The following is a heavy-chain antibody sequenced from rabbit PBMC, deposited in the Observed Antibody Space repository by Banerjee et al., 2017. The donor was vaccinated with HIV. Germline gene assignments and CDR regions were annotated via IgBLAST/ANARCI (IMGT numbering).Heavy chain of an antibody. J-gene: IGHJ4*01. CDR1: GFSFSSYYY. V-gene: IGHV1S40*01. D-gene: IGHD4-1*01. CDR3: ARDLAGVIGWNFGL. CDR2: IYTGSSGST. Sequence: QSLEESGGDLVKPGASLTLTCTASGFSFSSYYYMCWVRQAPGKGLEWIACIYTGSSGSTYYASWAKGRFTISKTSSTTVTLQMTSLTAADTATYFCARDLAGVIGWNFGLWGPGTLVTVS.